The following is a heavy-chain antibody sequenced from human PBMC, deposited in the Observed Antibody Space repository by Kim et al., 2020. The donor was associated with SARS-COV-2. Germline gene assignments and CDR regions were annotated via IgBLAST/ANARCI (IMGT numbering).Heavy chain of an antibody. CDR2: IYYSGST. V-gene: IGHV4-31*03. J-gene: IGHJ3*02. CDR1: GGSISSGGYY. D-gene: IGHD3-22*01. CDR3: ARPSPYYYDSSGYPPAFDI. Sequence: SETLSLTCTVSGGSISSGGYYWSWIRQHPGKGLEWIGYIYYSGSTYYNPSLKSRVTISVYTSKNQFSLKLSSVTAADTAVYYCARPSPYYYDSSGYPPAFDIWGQGTMVTVSS.